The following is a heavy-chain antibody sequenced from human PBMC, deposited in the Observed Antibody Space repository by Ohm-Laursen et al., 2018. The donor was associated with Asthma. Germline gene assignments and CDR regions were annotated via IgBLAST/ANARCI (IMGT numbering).Heavy chain of an antibody. Sequence: SVKVSCKASGGTFSSYAISWVRQAPGQGLEWMGGIIPIFGTANYAQKFQGRVTITADESTSTAYMELSSLRSEDTAVYYCARDRGIAAAGTLRFDPWGQGTLVTVSS. CDR3: ARDRGIAAAGTLRFDP. J-gene: IGHJ5*02. D-gene: IGHD6-13*01. V-gene: IGHV1-69*13. CDR1: GGTFSSYA. CDR2: IIPIFGTA.